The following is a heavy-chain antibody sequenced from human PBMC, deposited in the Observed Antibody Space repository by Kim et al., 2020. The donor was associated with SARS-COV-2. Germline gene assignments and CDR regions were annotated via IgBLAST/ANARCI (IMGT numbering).Heavy chain of an antibody. V-gene: IGHV5-10-1*01. CDR3: ARIAPAYYYDSSGPLRNFDY. J-gene: IGHJ4*02. CDR1: GYSFTSYW. D-gene: IGHD3-22*01. Sequence: GESLKISCKGSGYSFTSYWISWVRQMPGKGLEWMGRIDPSDSYTNYSPSFQGHVTISADKSISTAYLQWSSLKASDTAMYYCARIAPAYYYDSSGPLRNFDYWGQGTLVTVSS. CDR2: IDPSDSYT.